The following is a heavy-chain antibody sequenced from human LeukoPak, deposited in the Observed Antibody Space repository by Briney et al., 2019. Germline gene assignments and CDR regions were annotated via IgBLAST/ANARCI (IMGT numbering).Heavy chain of an antibody. V-gene: IGHV1-18*01. CDR1: GYTFTSYG. Sequence: ASVKVSCKASGYTFTSYGISWARQAPGQGLEWMGWISAYNGNTNYAQKLQGRVTMTTDTSTSTAYMELRSLRSDDTAVYYCATGGRYYGSGSYPHYYGMDVWGQGTTVTVSS. J-gene: IGHJ6*02. D-gene: IGHD3-10*01. CDR2: ISAYNGNT. CDR3: ATGGRYYGSGSYPHYYGMDV.